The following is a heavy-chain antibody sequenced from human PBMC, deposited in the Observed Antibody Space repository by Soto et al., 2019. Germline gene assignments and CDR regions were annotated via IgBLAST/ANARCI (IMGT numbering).Heavy chain of an antibody. Sequence: SETLSLTCTVSGGSISSYYWSWIRQPPGKGLEWIGYIYYSGSTNYNPSLKSRVTISVDTSKNQFSLKLSSVTAADTAVYYCARDFTHKYYDFWSGYYMAHAFDIWGQGTMVTVSS. D-gene: IGHD3-3*01. CDR2: IYYSGST. CDR3: ARDFTHKYYDFWSGYYMAHAFDI. V-gene: IGHV4-59*01. CDR1: GGSISSYY. J-gene: IGHJ3*02.